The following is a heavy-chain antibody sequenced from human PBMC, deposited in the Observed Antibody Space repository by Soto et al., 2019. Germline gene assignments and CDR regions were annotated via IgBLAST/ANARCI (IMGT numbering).Heavy chain of an antibody. CDR1: GFTVSSNY. CDR2: IYSGGNS. CDR3: ARRRCSLVDWYLEL. V-gene: IGHV3-53*01. Sequence: EVQLVESGGGLVQPGGSLRLSCAASGFTVSSNYMTWVRQAPGKGLEWVSVIYSGGNSYYADSVKGRFTISRDTSKNTLYLQMTSLRAEDTAVYYCARRRCSLVDWYLELWGRGTLVTGSS. D-gene: IGHD1-26*01. J-gene: IGHJ2*01.